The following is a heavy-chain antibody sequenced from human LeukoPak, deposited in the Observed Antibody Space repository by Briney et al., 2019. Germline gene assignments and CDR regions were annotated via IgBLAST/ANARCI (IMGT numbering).Heavy chain of an antibody. Sequence: GGSLRLSCAASGFTFSNFGMHWVRQAPGKGLEWVAFIRYDGSNKYYADSVKGRFTISRDNAKNSLYLQMNSLRAEDTAVYYCARDIRDCSSTSCYPYYYYYMDVWGKGTTVTVSS. CDR1: GFTFSNFG. CDR3: ARDIRDCSSTSCYPYYYYYMDV. V-gene: IGHV3-30*02. CDR2: IRYDGSNK. D-gene: IGHD2-2*01. J-gene: IGHJ6*03.